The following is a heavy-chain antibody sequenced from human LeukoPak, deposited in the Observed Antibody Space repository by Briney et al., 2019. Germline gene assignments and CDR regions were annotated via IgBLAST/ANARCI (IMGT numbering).Heavy chain of an antibody. V-gene: IGHV1-2*06. J-gene: IGHJ3*02. CDR1: GYTFTGYY. Sequence: ASVKVSYKASGYTFTGYYMHWVRQAPGQGLEWMGRMNPNSGGTNYAQNFQDRVTMTRDTSISTAYMELSRLRSDDTAVYYCARDKYQDAFDIWGQGTMVTVSS. CDR2: MNPNSGGT. D-gene: IGHD2-2*01. CDR3: ARDKYQDAFDI.